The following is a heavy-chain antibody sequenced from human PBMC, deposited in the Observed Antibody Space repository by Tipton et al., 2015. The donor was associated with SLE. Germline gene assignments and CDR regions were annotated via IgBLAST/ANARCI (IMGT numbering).Heavy chain of an antibody. CDR3: ARHAWGSNWYFDL. D-gene: IGHD7-27*01. J-gene: IGHJ2*01. CDR1: GFISSYA. Sequence: LRLSCVASGFISSYAMSWVRQPPGKGLEWIGYVDYTGSTNYNPSLKGRVTISGDISLKLTSVTAADTAVYYCARHAWGSNWYFDLWGRGTLVTVSS. CDR2: VDYTGST. V-gene: IGHV4-59*08.